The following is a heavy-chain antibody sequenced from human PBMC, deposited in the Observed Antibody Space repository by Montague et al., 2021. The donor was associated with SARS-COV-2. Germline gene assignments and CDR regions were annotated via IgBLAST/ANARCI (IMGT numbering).Heavy chain of an antibody. CDR2: IYYSGST. D-gene: IGHD3-9*01. Sequence: TRSLTCTVSGGSISSGGYYWSWIRQHPGKGLEWIGYIYYSGSTYYNPSIKSRVTISVDTSKNQFSLKLSSVTAADTAVYYCARGVDWLSHYYYGMDVWGQGTTVTVSS. CDR1: GGSISSGGYY. J-gene: IGHJ6*02. V-gene: IGHV4-31*03. CDR3: ARGVDWLSHYYYGMDV.